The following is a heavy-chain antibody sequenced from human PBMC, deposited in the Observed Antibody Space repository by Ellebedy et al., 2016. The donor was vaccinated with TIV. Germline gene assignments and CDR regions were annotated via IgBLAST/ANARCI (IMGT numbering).Heavy chain of an antibody. CDR3: ARDISSGWSGQ. CDR2: IKEDGSQK. CDR1: RFTSSGFW. Sequence: GESLKISXAASRFTSSGFWMNWVPPAPGKGLEWVANIKEDGSQKYYVDSVKGRFTISRDSAKNSLYLQMNRLRVEDTAVYYCARDISSGWSGQWGQGTVVTVSS. V-gene: IGHV3-7*01. D-gene: IGHD6-19*01. J-gene: IGHJ5*02.